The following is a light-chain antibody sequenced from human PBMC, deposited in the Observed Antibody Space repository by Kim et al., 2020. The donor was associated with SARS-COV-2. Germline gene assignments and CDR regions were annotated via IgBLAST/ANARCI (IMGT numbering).Light chain of an antibody. CDR1: QSVSSSN. V-gene: IGKV3-20*01. J-gene: IGKJ2*01. CDR3: QRYGSSYT. Sequence: SLSPGERATLSCRASQSVSSSNLAWYQQKPGQAPRLLIYGASSRATDIPDRFSGSGSETDFTLTISRLEPEEFAVYYCQRYGSSYTFGQGTKLEIK. CDR2: GAS.